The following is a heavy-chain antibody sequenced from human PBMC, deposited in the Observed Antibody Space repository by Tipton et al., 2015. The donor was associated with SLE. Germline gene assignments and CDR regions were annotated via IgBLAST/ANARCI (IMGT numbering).Heavy chain of an antibody. V-gene: IGHV4-39*07. CDR1: GGSISSSGYD. CDR2: FYHSGST. CDR3: ARINVPTAMDFYYYYMDV. D-gene: IGHD2-2*01. Sequence: LSLTCTVSGGSISSSGYDWGWIRQPPGKGLEWIGSFYHSGSTYYNPSLKSRVTISVDTSKNQFSLKLSSVTAADTAQYYCARINVPTAMDFYYYYMDVWGNGTTVTVSS. J-gene: IGHJ6*03.